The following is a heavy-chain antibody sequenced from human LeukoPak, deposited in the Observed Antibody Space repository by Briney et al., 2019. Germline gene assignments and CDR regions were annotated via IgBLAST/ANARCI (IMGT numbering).Heavy chain of an antibody. CDR1: GGSISSCY. D-gene: IGHD4-17*01. Sequence: SETLSLTCTVSGGSISSCYWSWIRQPAGKGLEWIGRIYTSGSTNYNPSLKSRVTMSVDTSKNQFSLKLSSVTAADTAVYYCASHIIDYGDDYYFDYWGQGTLVTVSS. CDR2: IYTSGST. CDR3: ASHIIDYGDDYYFDY. V-gene: IGHV4-4*07. J-gene: IGHJ4*02.